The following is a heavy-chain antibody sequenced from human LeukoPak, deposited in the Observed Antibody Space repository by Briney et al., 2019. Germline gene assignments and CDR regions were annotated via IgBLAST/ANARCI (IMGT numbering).Heavy chain of an antibody. D-gene: IGHD5-24*01. CDR1: GFTFSSYW. J-gene: IGHJ4*02. Sequence: PGGSLRLSCAASGFTFSSYWMTWVRQAPGKGLEWVANIKEDGSEKYYVDSVKGRFTISRDNAKNSLYLQMNSLRAEDSAVYYCARDDRDGYNYFAYWGQGTLVTVSS. CDR3: ARDDRDGYNYFAY. CDR2: IKEDGSEK. V-gene: IGHV3-7*04.